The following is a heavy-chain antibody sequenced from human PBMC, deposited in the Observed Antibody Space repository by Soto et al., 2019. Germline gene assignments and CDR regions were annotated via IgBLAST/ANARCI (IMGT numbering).Heavy chain of an antibody. Sequence: SETLSLTCTVSGASISGFYWSWIRKSAGKGLEWIGRIYATGTTDYNPSLKSRVMMSVDTSKKQFSLKLRSVTAADTAVYYCVRDGKKTLREWFAHWGQAISVTVYS. D-gene: IGHD3-10*01. V-gene: IGHV4-4*07. J-gene: IGHJ1*01. CDR3: VRDGKKTLREWFAH. CDR1: GASISGFY. CDR2: IYATGTT.